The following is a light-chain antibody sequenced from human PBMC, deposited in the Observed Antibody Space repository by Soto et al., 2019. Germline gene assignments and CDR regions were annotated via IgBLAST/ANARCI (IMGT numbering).Light chain of an antibody. V-gene: IGKV1-39*01. J-gene: IGKJ1*01. CDR3: QQSYSTTWT. CDR2: AAS. Sequence: DIQMTQSPSSLSASVGDRVTITCRASQGTSTYLNCYQQKPGKAPKLLIYAASSLQSGVPSRFSGSGSETDFNLTTSSLQPEDSSTYSCQQSYSTTWTFGQGTKVEIK. CDR1: QGTSTY.